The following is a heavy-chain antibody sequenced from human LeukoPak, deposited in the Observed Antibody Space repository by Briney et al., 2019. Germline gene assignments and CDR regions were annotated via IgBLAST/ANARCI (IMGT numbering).Heavy chain of an antibody. CDR3: ARVARFVVTNFYFDY. J-gene: IGHJ4*02. V-gene: IGHV1-2*02. D-gene: IGHD4-23*01. CDR1: GYTFTDYY. CDR2: INPNSGGT. Sequence: GASVKVSCKASGYTFTDYYMHWVRQAPGQGLEWMGWINPNSGGTNYAQKFQGRVTMTRDTSISTAYMELSRLRSDDTAVYYCARVARFVVTNFYFDYSGQGTLVTVSS.